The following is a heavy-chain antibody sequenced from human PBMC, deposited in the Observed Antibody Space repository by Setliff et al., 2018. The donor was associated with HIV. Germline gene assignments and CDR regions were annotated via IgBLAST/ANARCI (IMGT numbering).Heavy chain of an antibody. Sequence: ASVKVSCKASGYTFTSYGFNWVRQAPGQGLEWMGWISAYNGNTNYAQKLQGRVTMTTDTSTSTAYMELRSLRSDDTAVYYCARGPPIVVVPAALLTFDYWGQGTLVTAPQ. J-gene: IGHJ4*02. D-gene: IGHD2-2*01. V-gene: IGHV1-18*01. CDR3: ARGPPIVVVPAALLTFDY. CDR2: ISAYNGNT. CDR1: GYTFTSYG.